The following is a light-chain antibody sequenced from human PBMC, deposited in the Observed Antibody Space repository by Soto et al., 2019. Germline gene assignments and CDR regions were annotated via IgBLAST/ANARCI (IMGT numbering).Light chain of an antibody. J-gene: IGKJ2*01. V-gene: IGKV3-15*01. CDR1: QSFSSN. CDR2: GAS. Sequence: EIVMTQSPATLSVSPGERATLSCRASQSFSSNLAWYQQKPGQAPRLLIYGASTRATGIPARFSGSGSGTEFTLTISSLQSEDFAVYYCQQYNKWPYTFGQGTKLEIK. CDR3: QQYNKWPYT.